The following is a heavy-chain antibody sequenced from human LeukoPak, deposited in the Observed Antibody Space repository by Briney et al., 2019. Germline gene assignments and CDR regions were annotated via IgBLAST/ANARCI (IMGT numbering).Heavy chain of an antibody. V-gene: IGHV3-9*01. CDR3: AKDGSLTPYDY. D-gene: IGHD2-15*01. Sequence: PGRSLRLSCAASGFTFDDYAMHWVRQAPGKGLEWVSGISWNSGSIGYADSVKGRFTISRDNSKNTLYLQMNSLRAEDTAVYYCAKDGSLTPYDYWGQGTLVTVSS. CDR1: GFTFDDYA. J-gene: IGHJ4*02. CDR2: ISWNSGSI.